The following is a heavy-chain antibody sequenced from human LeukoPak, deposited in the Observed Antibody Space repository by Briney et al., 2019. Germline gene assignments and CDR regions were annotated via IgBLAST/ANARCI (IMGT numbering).Heavy chain of an antibody. D-gene: IGHD3-3*01. Sequence: SETLSLTCTVSRGSISSSSYYWGWIRQPPGKGLEWIGSIYYSGSTYYNPSLKSRVTISVDTSKNQFSLKLSSVTAADTAVYYCARHKARSNYFDYWGQGTLVTVSS. CDR2: IYYSGST. V-gene: IGHV4-39*01. CDR1: RGSISSSSYY. CDR3: ARHKARSNYFDY. J-gene: IGHJ4*02.